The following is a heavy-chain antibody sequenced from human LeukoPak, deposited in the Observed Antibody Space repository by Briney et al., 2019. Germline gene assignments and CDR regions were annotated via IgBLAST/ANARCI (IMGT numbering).Heavy chain of an antibody. D-gene: IGHD3-9*01. V-gene: IGHV1-18*01. Sequence: ASVKVSCKTAGYTFSSHGISWVRQAPGQGLEWMGWISANSGDTKFAQKFQGRVTMTTETSTNTAYMELRSLRFDDTPIYYCARDKRYAFDNWGQGTLVSVSS. CDR1: GYTFSSHG. J-gene: IGHJ4*02. CDR2: ISANSGDT. CDR3: ARDKRYAFDN.